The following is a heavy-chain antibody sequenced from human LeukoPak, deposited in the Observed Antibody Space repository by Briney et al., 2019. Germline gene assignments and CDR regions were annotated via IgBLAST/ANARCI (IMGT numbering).Heavy chain of an antibody. CDR3: TRGDGSGSS. D-gene: IGHD3-10*01. J-gene: IGHJ5*02. CDR2: IRSKGSGRTT. CDR1: GFTFGDYA. V-gene: IGHV3-49*04. Sequence: GGSLRLSCTASGFTFGDYAMSWVRQAPGKGLEWVGFIRSKGSGRTTEYAASVKGRFTISRDDSKSIAYLQMNSLKTEDTAVYYCTRGDGSGSSWGQGTLVTVSS.